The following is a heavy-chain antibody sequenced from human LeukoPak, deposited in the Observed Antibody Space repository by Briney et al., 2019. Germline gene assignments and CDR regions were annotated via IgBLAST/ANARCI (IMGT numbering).Heavy chain of an antibody. V-gene: IGHV3-66*01. CDR2: IYSGGST. CDR3: ARGRATMGTESSGFYFGGQDH. D-gene: IGHD4/OR15-4a*01. Sequence: GGSLRLSCAASGFTVSSNYMSWVRQAPGKELEWVSVIYSGGSTYYADSVKGRFTISRDNSKNTLYLQMNSLRAEDTAVYYCARGRATMGTESSGFYFGGQDHWGQGTLVTVSS. J-gene: IGHJ4*02. CDR1: GFTVSSNY.